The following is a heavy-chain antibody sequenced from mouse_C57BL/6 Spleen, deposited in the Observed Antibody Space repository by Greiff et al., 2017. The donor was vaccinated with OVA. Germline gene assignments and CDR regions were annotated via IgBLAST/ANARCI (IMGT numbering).Heavy chain of an antibody. CDR1: GYTFTDYY. J-gene: IGHJ2*01. CDR3: ARRGSGSSHYYFDY. V-gene: IGHV1-75*01. CDR2: IFPGSGST. D-gene: IGHD1-1*01. Sequence: QVQLQQSGPELVKPGASVKISCKASGYTFTDYYINWVKHRPGQGLEWIGWIFPGSGSTYYNEKFKGKATLTVDKSSSTAYMLLISLTSEDSAVYFCARRGSGSSHYYFDYWGQGTTLTVSS.